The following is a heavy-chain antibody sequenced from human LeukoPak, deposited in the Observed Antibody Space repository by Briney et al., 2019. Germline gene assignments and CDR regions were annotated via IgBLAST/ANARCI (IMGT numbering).Heavy chain of an antibody. D-gene: IGHD6-19*01. CDR3: AKVSSGWSGRTFDY. Sequence: GGSLRLSCVASELSLDTYAMSWVRQAPGKGLEWVSAIGATGETIYYADSVEGRFTISRDNSKNTLFLQMNSLRAEDTAVYYCAKVSSGWSGRTFDYWGQGTLVTVSS. J-gene: IGHJ4*02. CDR2: IGATGETI. CDR1: ELSLDTYA. V-gene: IGHV3-23*01.